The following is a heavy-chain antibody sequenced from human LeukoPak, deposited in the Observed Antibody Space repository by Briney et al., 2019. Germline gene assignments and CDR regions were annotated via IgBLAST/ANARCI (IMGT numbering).Heavy chain of an antibody. J-gene: IGHJ4*02. Sequence: GASVKVSCKASGYTFTSYGISWVRQAPGHGLEWMGWISAYNGNTNYAQKLQGRVTMTTDTSTSTAYMELRSLRSDDTAVYYCARARLGIAVAGTYFDYWGQGTLVTVSS. D-gene: IGHD6-19*01. CDR1: GYTFTSYG. CDR2: ISAYNGNT. CDR3: ARARLGIAVAGTYFDY. V-gene: IGHV1-18*01.